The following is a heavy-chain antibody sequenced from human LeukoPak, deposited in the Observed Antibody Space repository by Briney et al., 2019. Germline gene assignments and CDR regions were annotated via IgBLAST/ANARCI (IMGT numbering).Heavy chain of an antibody. J-gene: IGHJ4*02. Sequence: GGSLRLSCAASGFTFDDYGMSWVRQAPGKGLEWVANIKQDGSEKYYVDSVKGRFTISRDNSKNTLYLEMNSLRAEDTALYFCAREITYQHSSAYDYWGQGTRVTVSS. CDR1: GFTFDDYG. D-gene: IGHD3-22*01. V-gene: IGHV3-7*01. CDR3: AREITYQHSSAYDY. CDR2: IKQDGSEK.